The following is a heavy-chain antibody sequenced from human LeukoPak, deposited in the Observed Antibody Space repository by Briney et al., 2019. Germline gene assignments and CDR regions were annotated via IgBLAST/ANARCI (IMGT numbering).Heavy chain of an antibody. D-gene: IGHD5-24*01. J-gene: IGHJ6*03. CDR1: GFTFSSYG. Sequence: GGSLRLSCAASGFTFSSYGMHWVRQAPGKGLEWVAVISYDGSNKYYADSVKGRFTISRDNSKNTLYLQMNSLRAEDTAVYYCAKEVAPMGDYYYYYMDVWGKGTTVTVSS. CDR3: AKEVAPMGDYYYYYMDV. CDR2: ISYDGSNK. V-gene: IGHV3-30*18.